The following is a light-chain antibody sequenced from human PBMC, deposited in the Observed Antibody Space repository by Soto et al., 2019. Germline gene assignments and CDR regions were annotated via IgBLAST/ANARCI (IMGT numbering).Light chain of an antibody. Sequence: EIVLAQSPGTLSLSPGGRATLSCRASQSVSNNYLAWYQQKPGQAPRLLIYGASSRATGIPDRFSGSGSGTDFTLTISRLEPEDFAVYYCQQYGSSPWTFGQGTKVDIK. CDR3: QQYGSSPWT. J-gene: IGKJ1*01. V-gene: IGKV3-20*01. CDR1: QSVSNNY. CDR2: GAS.